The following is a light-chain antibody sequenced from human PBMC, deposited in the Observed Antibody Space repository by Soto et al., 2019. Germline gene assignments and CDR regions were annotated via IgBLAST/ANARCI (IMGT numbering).Light chain of an antibody. CDR3: QQYGSSPLT. V-gene: IGKV3-20*01. CDR2: GAA. J-gene: IGKJ3*01. CDR1: QSVSSSY. Sequence: EIVLTQSPGTLSLSPGERATLSCRASQSVSSSYLAWYQQKPGQAPRLLIYGAASRATGIPDRFSGSGSGTDFTLTINRLEPEDFAVYYCQQYGSSPLTFGPGTKVYIK.